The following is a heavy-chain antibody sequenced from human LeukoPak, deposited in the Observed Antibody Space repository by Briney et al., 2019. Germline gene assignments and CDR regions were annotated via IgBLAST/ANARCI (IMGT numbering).Heavy chain of an antibody. Sequence: GGSLRLSCVGSGFTFSDYYMDWVRQAPGKGLEWVGRTRNKANSYTTEYAASVKGRFAISRDDSKNSLFLQANSLKAEDTAVYYCAKSRNSESYFIDAFDVWGHGTMVTVSS. D-gene: IGHD1-26*01. V-gene: IGHV3-72*01. CDR3: AKSRNSESYFIDAFDV. CDR1: GFTFSDYY. CDR2: TRNKANSYTT. J-gene: IGHJ3*01.